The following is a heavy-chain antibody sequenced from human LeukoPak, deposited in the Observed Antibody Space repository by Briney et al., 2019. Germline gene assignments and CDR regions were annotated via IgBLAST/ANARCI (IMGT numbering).Heavy chain of an antibody. Sequence: GGSLRLSCAASGFTFSSYEMNWGRQAPGKGLEWVSYISYSVNTIYYSDSVKGRFTISRDNAKNSLYLQMNSLRADDTAVYYCARVADYYGSANFDYWGQGTLVTVSS. CDR2: ISYSVNTI. D-gene: IGHD3-10*01. V-gene: IGHV3-48*03. CDR1: GFTFSSYE. J-gene: IGHJ4*02. CDR3: ARVADYYGSANFDY.